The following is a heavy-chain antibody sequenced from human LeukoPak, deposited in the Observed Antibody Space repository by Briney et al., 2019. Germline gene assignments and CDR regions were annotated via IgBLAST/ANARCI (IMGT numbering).Heavy chain of an antibody. V-gene: IGHV1-69*01. D-gene: IGHD3-22*01. CDR1: GGTFSSYA. CDR3: ARDKRDYYDSRGFSNSFDP. Sequence: ASVKVSCKASGGTFSSYAVRWVRQAPGQGLEWMGRIIPIFGTPNYAQHFQGRLTITADESTTTAYMELSGLRSEDTAVYYCARDKRDYYDSRGFSNSFDPWGQGTLVTVSS. CDR2: IIPIFGTP. J-gene: IGHJ5*02.